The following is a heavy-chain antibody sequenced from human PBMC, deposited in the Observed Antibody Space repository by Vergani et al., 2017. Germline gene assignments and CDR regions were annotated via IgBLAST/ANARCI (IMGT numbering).Heavy chain of an antibody. CDR2: IRYDGSRT. V-gene: IGHV3-30*02. CDR3: ARDIRFYYDTRDYSYYFDS. CDR1: GFTFSNYG. D-gene: IGHD3-22*01. J-gene: IGHJ4*02. Sequence: QVQLVESGGGVVQPGGSLRLSCGASGFTFSNYGMHWVRQAPGKGLEWVTFIRYDGSRTYYADSVKGRFTVSRDNSKNTLYLQIHSLRADDTALYYCARDIRFYYDTRDYSYYFDSWGQGTLVTVSS.